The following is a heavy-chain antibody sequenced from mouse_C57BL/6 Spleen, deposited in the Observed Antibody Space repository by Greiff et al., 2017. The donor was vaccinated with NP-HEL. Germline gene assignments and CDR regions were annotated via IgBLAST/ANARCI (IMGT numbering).Heavy chain of an antibody. CDR1: GYTFTSYG. V-gene: IGHV1-58*01. Sequence: EVQLQQSGAELVRPGSSVKMSCKTSGYTFTSYGINWVKQRPGQGLEWIGYIYIGNGYTAYNEKFKGKATLTSDTSSSTAYMQLSSLTSEDSAIYFCASPTGSFAYWGQGTLVTVSA. D-gene: IGHD4-1*02. J-gene: IGHJ3*01. CDR3: ASPTGSFAY. CDR2: IYIGNGYT.